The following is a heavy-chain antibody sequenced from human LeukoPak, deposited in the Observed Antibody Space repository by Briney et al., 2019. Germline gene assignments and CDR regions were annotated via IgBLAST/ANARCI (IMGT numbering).Heavy chain of an antibody. Sequence: SETLSLTCAVYGGSFSGYYWSWIRQPPGKGQEWIGEINHSGSTNYNPSLKSRVTISVDTSKNQFSLKPSSVTAADTAVYYCARGVEMATTIFDYWGQGTLVTVSS. D-gene: IGHD5-24*01. V-gene: IGHV4-34*01. CDR2: INHSGST. CDR3: ARGVEMATTIFDY. CDR1: GGSFSGYY. J-gene: IGHJ4*02.